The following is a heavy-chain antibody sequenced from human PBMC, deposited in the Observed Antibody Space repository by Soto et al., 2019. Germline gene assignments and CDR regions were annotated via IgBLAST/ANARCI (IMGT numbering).Heavy chain of an antibody. CDR3: ARARAGPRSVPLCYYYYGMDV. V-gene: IGHV1-69*13. Sequence: SVEVSCKSSGGTFSSYAISWVRQAPGQGLEGMGGIIPIFGTANYAQKSQGRVTITADESTSTAYMELSSLRPEHTAVHYCARARAGPRSVPLCYYYYGMDVWRQGTKVTVSS. CDR2: IIPIFGTA. D-gene: IGHD2-2*01. J-gene: IGHJ6*02. CDR1: GGTFSSYA.